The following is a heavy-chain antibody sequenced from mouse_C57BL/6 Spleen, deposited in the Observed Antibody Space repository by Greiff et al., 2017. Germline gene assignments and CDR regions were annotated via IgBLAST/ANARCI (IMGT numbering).Heavy chain of an antibody. CDR2: IYPGSGNT. Sequence: QVQLQQSGPELVKPGASVKISCKASGYTFTDYYINWVKPRPGQGLEWIGWIYPGSGNTKYNEKFTGKATLTVDTSSSTAYMQRSSLTSEDSAVYCCAREGGQLRLRGFFDYWGQGTTLTVSS. V-gene: IGHV1-84*01. CDR1: GYTFTDYY. J-gene: IGHJ2*01. D-gene: IGHD3-2*02. CDR3: AREGGQLRLRGFFDY.